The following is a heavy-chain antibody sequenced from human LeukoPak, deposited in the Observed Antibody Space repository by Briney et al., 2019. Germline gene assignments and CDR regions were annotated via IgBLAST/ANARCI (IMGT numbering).Heavy chain of an antibody. CDR1: GFTFSSYW. CDR2: ISSSGSTI. V-gene: IGHV3-48*04. CDR3: ARDRCSSTSCYMRDAFDI. D-gene: IGHD2-2*02. J-gene: IGHJ3*02. Sequence: PGGSLRLSCAASGFTFSSYWMSWVRQAPGKGLEWVPYISSSGSTIYYADSVKGRFTISRDNAKNSLYLQMDSLRAEDTAVYYCARDRCSSTSCYMRDAFDIWGQGTMVTVSS.